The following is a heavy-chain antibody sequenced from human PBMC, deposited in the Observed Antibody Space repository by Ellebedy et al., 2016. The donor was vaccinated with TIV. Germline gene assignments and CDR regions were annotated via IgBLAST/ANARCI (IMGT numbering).Heavy chain of an antibody. V-gene: IGHV3-7*01. CDR3: ARVKRGAHFDY. CDR2: VKEDGSEK. Sequence: GESLTISCETSEFTFINYWMSWVRQAPGKGLEWVASVKEDGSEKSYVDSVKGRFTISRDNAKDLLYLQMNSRRAEDTAMYYCARVKRGAHFDYWGQGTLVTVSS. D-gene: IGHD3-10*01. J-gene: IGHJ4*02. CDR1: EFTFINYW.